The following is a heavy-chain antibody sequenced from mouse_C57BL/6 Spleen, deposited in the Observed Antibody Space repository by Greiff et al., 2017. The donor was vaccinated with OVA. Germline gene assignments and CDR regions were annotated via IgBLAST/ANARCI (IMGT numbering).Heavy chain of an antibody. CDR2: INYDGSST. CDR3: AREGGLGPYYFDY. Sequence: EVQLVESEGGLVQPGSSMKLSCTASGFTFSDYYMAWVRQVPEKGLEWVGNINYDGSSTYYLDSLKSRFIISKDNAKNILCLQMSSLKSEDTATYYCAREGGLGPYYFDYWGQGTTLTVSS. D-gene: IGHD4-1*01. J-gene: IGHJ2*01. V-gene: IGHV5-16*01. CDR1: GFTFSDYY.